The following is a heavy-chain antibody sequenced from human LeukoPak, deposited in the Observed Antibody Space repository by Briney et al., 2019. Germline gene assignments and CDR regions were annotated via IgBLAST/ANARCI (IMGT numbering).Heavy chain of an antibody. V-gene: IGHV3-21*01. CDR1: GFTFSTYS. CDR3: ARGLGFYYVSSGNYYVGYFDY. D-gene: IGHD3-22*01. Sequence: GGSLRLSCAASGFTFSTYSMNWVRQAPGKGLEWVSGLSDSGSTTYYPDSVKGRFTISRDNAKNSLYLQMNSLRAEDTAVYYCARGLGFYYVSSGNYYVGYFDYWGQGTPVTVSS. CDR2: LSDSGSTT. J-gene: IGHJ4*02.